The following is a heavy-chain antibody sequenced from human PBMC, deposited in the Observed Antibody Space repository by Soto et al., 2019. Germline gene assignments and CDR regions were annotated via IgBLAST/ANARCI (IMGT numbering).Heavy chain of an antibody. CDR2: IYYSGRT. J-gene: IGHJ6*03. CDR3: ARHRKTYYYGSGSYRIVDYMDV. V-gene: IGHV4-59*08. CDR1: GGSISSYY. Sequence: SETLSLTCTVSGGSISSYYWSWIRQAPGKGLEWIGYIYYSGRTNYNPSLKSRVTISVDTSKNQFSLKLSSVTAADTAVYYCARHRKTYYYGSGSYRIVDYMDVWGKGTTVTVSS. D-gene: IGHD3-10*01.